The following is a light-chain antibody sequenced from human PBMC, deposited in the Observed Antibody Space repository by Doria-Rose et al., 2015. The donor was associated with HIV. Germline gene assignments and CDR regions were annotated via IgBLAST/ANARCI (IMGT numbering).Light chain of an antibody. CDR1: QSFSSTY. J-gene: IGKJ1*01. CDR2: DGS. V-gene: IGKV3-20*01. CDR3: HQYGTSWT. Sequence: TQSPGTLSLSPGERATLSCRASQSFSSTYLAWYQQKPGQAPSLLIYDGSTRATGIPDRFSASGPGTDFTITINRLEPEDFALYYCHQYGTSWTFGQRTKVEI.